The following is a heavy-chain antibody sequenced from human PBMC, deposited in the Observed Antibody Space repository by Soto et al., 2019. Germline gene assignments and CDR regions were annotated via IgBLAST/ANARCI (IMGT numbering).Heavy chain of an antibody. CDR1: GGNIGSGGYY. CDR2: IYYSGST. J-gene: IGHJ4*02. D-gene: IGHD3-10*01. Sequence: TQSLTSTVSGGNIGSGGYYWSWIRQHPGKGLEWIGYIYYSGSTYYNPSLKSRVTISVDTSKNQFSLKLSSVTAADTAVYYCARSRGGYFDYWGQGTLVTVSS. V-gene: IGHV4-31*03. CDR3: ARSRGGYFDY.